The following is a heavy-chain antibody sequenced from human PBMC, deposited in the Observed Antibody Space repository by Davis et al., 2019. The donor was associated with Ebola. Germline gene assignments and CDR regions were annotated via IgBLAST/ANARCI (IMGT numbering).Heavy chain of an antibody. Sequence: GESLKISCAASGLDFSSHWMSWVRQIPGKGLEFVANINQDGSVKNYVGSVKGRFTISRDNAKNSLYLQMNSLRAEDTAVYYCARDGSNSYFDYWGQGNLVTVSS. CDR2: INQDGSVK. CDR3: ARDGSNSYFDY. V-gene: IGHV3-7*01. D-gene: IGHD6-6*01. J-gene: IGHJ4*02. CDR1: GLDFSSHW.